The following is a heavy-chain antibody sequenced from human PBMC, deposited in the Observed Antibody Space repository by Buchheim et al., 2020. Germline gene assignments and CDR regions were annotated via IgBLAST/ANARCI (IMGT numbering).Heavy chain of an antibody. CDR1: GFTFSSYG. V-gene: IGHV3-30*18. CDR3: AKTLSPNRPAYGPLDY. J-gene: IGHJ4*02. D-gene: IGHD1-14*01. CDR2: ISYDGSNK. Sequence: QVQLVESGGGVVQPGRSLRLSCAASGFTFSSYGMHWVRQAPGKGLEWVAVISYDGSNKYYADSVKGRFTISRDTSKNTLYLQMNSLRAEDTAVYYCAKTLSPNRPAYGPLDYWGQGTL.